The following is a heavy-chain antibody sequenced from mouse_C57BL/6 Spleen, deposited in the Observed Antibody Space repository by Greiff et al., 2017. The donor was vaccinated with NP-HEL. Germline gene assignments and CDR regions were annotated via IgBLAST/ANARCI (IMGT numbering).Heavy chain of an antibody. CDR3: ARWAGSSFYAMDY. V-gene: IGHV1-64*01. CDR1: GYTFTSYW. Sequence: VQLQQPGAELVKPGASVKLSCKASGYTFTSYWMHWVKQRPGQGLEWIGMIHPNSGSTNYNEKFKSKATLTVDKSSSTAYMQLSSLTSEDSAVYYCARWAGSSFYAMDYWGQGTSVTVSS. D-gene: IGHD1-1*01. CDR2: IHPNSGST. J-gene: IGHJ4*01.